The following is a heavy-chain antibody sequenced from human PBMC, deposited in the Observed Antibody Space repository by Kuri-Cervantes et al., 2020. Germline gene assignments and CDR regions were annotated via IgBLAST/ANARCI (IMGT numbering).Heavy chain of an antibody. CDR3: AKDRVLAESGSIYYYGMDV. V-gene: IGHV3-23*01. Sequence: GGSLRLSCAASGFTFSSYAMSWVRQAPGKGLEWVSAISGSGGSTYYADSVKGRFTISRDNSKNTLYLRMNSLRAEDTAVYYCAKDRVLAESGSIYYYGMDVWGQGTTVTVSS. CDR1: GFTFSSYA. CDR2: ISGSGGST. J-gene: IGHJ6*02. D-gene: IGHD3-3*01.